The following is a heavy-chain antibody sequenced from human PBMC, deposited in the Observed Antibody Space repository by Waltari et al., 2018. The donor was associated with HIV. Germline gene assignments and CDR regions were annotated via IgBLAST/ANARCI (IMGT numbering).Heavy chain of an antibody. V-gene: IGHV3-23*04. CDR1: GFTFSSYD. CDR3: AKWSGSATVTSRADY. Sequence: EVQLVASGGGVVQPGGFLRRSCAATGFTFSSYDLSWVSQAPGKGLEWVSAISGSGGSTYYADSVKGRFTISRDNSKNTLYLQMNSLRAEDTAVYYGAKWSGSATVTSRADYWGQGTLVTVSS. J-gene: IGHJ4*02. CDR2: ISGSGGST. D-gene: IGHD4-17*01.